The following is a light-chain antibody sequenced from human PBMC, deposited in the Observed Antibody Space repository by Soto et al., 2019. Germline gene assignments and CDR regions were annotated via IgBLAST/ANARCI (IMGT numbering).Light chain of an antibody. Sequence: QSALTQPASVSGSPGQSITIACTGTSSDIGGYNFVSWYQQHPGKAPKLLIYDVGNRPSGVSNRFPGSKSGNTASLTISGIQAEDEAHYYCNSYRTVSTYVFGTGTKLTVL. CDR1: SSDIGGYNF. J-gene: IGLJ1*01. V-gene: IGLV2-14*01. CDR3: NSYRTVSTYV. CDR2: DVG.